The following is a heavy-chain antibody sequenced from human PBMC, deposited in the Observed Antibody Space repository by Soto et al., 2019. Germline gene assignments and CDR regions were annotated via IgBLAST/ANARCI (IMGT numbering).Heavy chain of an antibody. CDR3: ARDLGTDYYDSSGYRKFDY. Sequence: ASVKVSCKASGYTFTSYGISWVRQAPGQGLEWMGWISAYNGNTNYAQKLQGRVTMTTDTSTSTAYMEMRSLRSDDTAVYYCARDLGTDYYDSSGYRKFDYWGQGTLVTVSA. CDR1: GYTFTSYG. CDR2: ISAYNGNT. J-gene: IGHJ4*02. V-gene: IGHV1-18*01. D-gene: IGHD3-22*01.